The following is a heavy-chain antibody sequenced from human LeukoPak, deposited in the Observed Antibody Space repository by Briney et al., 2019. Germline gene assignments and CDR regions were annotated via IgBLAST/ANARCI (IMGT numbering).Heavy chain of an antibody. CDR3: ARGVVPAARDHYYYYMDV. J-gene: IGHJ6*03. CDR2: IIPIFGTA. Sequence: SVKVSCKASGGTFSSYAISWVRQAPGQGLEWMGGIIPIFGTANYAQKFQGRVTITTDESTSTAYMELSSLRSEDAAVYYCARGVVPAARDHYYYYMDVWGKGTTVTVSS. D-gene: IGHD2-2*01. V-gene: IGHV1-69*05. CDR1: GGTFSSYA.